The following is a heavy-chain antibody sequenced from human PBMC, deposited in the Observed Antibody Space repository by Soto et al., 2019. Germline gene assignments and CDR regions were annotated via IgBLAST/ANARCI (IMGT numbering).Heavy chain of an antibody. J-gene: IGHJ6*02. D-gene: IGHD2-2*01. CDR1: GFTFSVSA. CDR2: ISSDGSHQ. CDR3: ARPYCRSTRCYLYYYGMDV. Sequence: QVQVVESGGGVVQPGTSLRLSCAASGFTFSVSAIHWVRQAPGKGLEWVAVISSDGSHQYYADSVRGRFTISRDNPKNTLYLQMSSLRAEDTAVYYCARPYCRSTRCYLYYYGMDVWGPGTTVTVSS. V-gene: IGHV3-30-3*01.